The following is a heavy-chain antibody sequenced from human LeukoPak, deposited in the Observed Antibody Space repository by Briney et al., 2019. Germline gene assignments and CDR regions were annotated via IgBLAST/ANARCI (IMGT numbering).Heavy chain of an antibody. CDR2: IYYSGST. CDR1: GGTMSGYY. Sequence: PSETLSLTCTVSGGTMSGYYWSWIRQPPGEGLEWIGYIYYSGSTDYNPSLKSRVTISLDTSKNQFSLKLSSVTAADTALYYCARPQYSSGWHAFDIWGPGTMVTVSS. CDR3: ARPQYSSGWHAFDI. J-gene: IGHJ3*02. D-gene: IGHD6-19*01. V-gene: IGHV4-59*01.